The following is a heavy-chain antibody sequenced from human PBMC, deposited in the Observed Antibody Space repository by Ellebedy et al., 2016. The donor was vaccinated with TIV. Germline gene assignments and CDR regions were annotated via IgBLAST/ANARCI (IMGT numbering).Heavy chain of an antibody. CDR2: IHSTGRT. Sequence: MPSETLSLTCTVPGGSVTSADYQWTWIRQPPGKGLEWIGYIHSTGRTHYNPSLESRTTISMDTSKNQFSLELTSVTAADTAIYYCARGGASSKYFDYWGQGTLVTVSS. J-gene: IGHJ4*02. CDR1: GGSVTSADYQ. V-gene: IGHV4-30-4*01. CDR3: ARGGASSKYFDY.